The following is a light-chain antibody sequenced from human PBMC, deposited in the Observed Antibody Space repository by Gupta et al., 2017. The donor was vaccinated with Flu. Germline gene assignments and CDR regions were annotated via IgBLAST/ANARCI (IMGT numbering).Light chain of an antibody. V-gene: IGLV7-43*01. CDR1: AGAVTTGYY. Sequence: TVVTQAHSLTVSPAGTVTPSCASTAGAVTTGYYANWFQQKPGQPPRALIYTTYNSPAWTPPLFSGSLLGGKAVLTLSAVEPEDDAYYYCLLFYAGDWVFGGGTTLTVL. CDR2: TTY. CDR3: LLFYAGDWV. J-gene: IGLJ3*02.